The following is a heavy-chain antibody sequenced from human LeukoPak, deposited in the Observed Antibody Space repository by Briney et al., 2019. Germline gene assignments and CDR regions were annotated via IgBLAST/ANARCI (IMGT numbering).Heavy chain of an antibody. D-gene: IGHD1-14*01. J-gene: IGHJ3*02. Sequence: PSETLSLTCTVSGGSISSYYWSWIRQPPGKGLEWIGYIYYSGSTNYNPSLKSRVTISVDTSKNQFSLKLSSVTAADTAVYYCARTLRRTNAFDIWGQGTMVTVSS. V-gene: IGHV4-59*12. CDR2: IYYSGST. CDR3: ARTLRRTNAFDI. CDR1: GGSISSYY.